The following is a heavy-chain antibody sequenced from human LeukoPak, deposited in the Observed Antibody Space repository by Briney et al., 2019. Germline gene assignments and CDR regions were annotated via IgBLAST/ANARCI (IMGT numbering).Heavy chain of an antibody. CDR2: ISSRGSTI. CDR3: ARAPEWELQYFQH. J-gene: IGHJ1*01. D-gene: IGHD1-26*01. Sequence: GGSLRLSCAASGFTFSDYYMSWIRQAPGKGLEWISYISSRGSTIYYADSVKGRFTISRDNAKNSLYLQMNSLRAEDTAVYYCARAPEWELQYFQHWGQGTLVTVSS. V-gene: IGHV3-11*01. CDR1: GFTFSDYY.